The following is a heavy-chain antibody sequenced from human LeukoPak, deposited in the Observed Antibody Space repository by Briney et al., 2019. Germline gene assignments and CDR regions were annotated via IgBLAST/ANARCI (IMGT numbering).Heavy chain of an antibody. Sequence: SETLSLTCAVSGGSISSSNWWSWVRQPPGKGLEWIGEIYHSGSTNYNPSLKSRVTISVDKSKNQFSLKLSSVTAADTAVYYCARDAYSSGWSHFDYWGQGTLVTVSS. D-gene: IGHD6-19*01. J-gene: IGHJ4*02. CDR1: GGSISSSNW. V-gene: IGHV4-4*02. CDR2: IYHSGST. CDR3: ARDAYSSGWSHFDY.